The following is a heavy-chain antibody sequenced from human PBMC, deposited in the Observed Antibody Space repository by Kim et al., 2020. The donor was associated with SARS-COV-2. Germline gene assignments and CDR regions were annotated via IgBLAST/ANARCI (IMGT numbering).Heavy chain of an antibody. J-gene: IGHJ4*02. CDR3: AKPLFYGGNSHFDY. CDR1: GFTLSNYA. CDR2: ISSGGGST. D-gene: IGHD4-17*01. Sequence: GGSLRLSCAASGFTLSNYAMSWVRQAPGKGLEWVSGISSGGGSTYYADSVKGRFTISRDSSKNTLYLQMNNLRAEDTAVYSCAKPLFYGGNSHFDYWGQGTLVTVSS. V-gene: IGHV3-23*01.